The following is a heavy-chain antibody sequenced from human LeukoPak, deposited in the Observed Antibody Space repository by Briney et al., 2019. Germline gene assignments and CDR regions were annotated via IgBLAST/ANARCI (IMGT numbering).Heavy chain of an antibody. D-gene: IGHD4-23*01. CDR2: INPDDKST. J-gene: IGHJ3*02. V-gene: IGHV3-74*01. CDR3: LTIVETPIDAFDI. Sequence: GGSLRLSCETSGFTFSTYWMTWVRQPPGRGLVWLARINPDDKSTSYADSVKGRFTISIDDAKETLFLQMNSLTAEDTAVYYCLTIVETPIDAFDIWGQGAMVTVSS. CDR1: GFTFSTYW.